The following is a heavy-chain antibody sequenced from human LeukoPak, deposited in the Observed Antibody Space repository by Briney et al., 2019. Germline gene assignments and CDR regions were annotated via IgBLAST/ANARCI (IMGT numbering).Heavy chain of an antibody. CDR2: IYYSGST. D-gene: IGHD3-9*01. CDR3: ARDTGYSYNWFDP. CDR1: GGSISSYY. J-gene: IGHJ5*02. V-gene: IGHV4-59*12. Sequence: PSETLSLTCTVSGGSISSYYWSWIRQPPGKGLEWIGYIYYSGSTNYNPSLKSRVTMSVDTSKNQFSLKLSSVTAADTAVYYCARDTGYSYNWFDPWGQGTLVTVSS.